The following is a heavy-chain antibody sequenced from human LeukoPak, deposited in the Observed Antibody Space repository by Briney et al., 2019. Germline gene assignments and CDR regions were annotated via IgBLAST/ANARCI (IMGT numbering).Heavy chain of an antibody. D-gene: IGHD3-10*01. CDR2: INSDGSST. Sequence: GGSPRLSCAASGFTFSSYWMHWVRQAPGKGLVWVSRINSDGSSTSYADSVKGRFTISRDNAKNTLYLQMNSLRAEDTAVYYCARAAMVRGVIRIDNWFDPWGQGTLVTVSS. CDR3: ARAAMVRGVIRIDNWFDP. CDR1: GFTFSSYW. J-gene: IGHJ5*02. V-gene: IGHV3-74*01.